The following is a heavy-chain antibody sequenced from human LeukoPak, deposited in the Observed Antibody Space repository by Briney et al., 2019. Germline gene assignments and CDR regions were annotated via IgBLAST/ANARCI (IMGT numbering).Heavy chain of an antibody. Sequence: PSETLSLTCTVSGGSISSYYWSWIRQPPGKGLEWIGYIYYSGSTNYNPSLKSRVTISVDTSKNQFSLKLSSVTAADTAVYYCARHFSIAADFDYWGQGTLVTVSS. CDR3: ARHFSIAADFDY. CDR1: GGSISSYY. D-gene: IGHD6-25*01. V-gene: IGHV4-59*08. CDR2: IYYSGST. J-gene: IGHJ4*02.